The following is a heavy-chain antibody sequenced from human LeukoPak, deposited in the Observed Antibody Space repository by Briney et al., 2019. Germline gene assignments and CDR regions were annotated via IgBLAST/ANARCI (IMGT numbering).Heavy chain of an antibody. D-gene: IGHD3-10*01. Sequence: ASVKVSCKASGYTFTGYYIHWVRQAPGQVLECMVWINPNSGGTNYAQKFQGRVTMTRDTSISTAYMELSRLRSDDTAVYYCARGGSGSYFSWLDPWGQGTLVTVSS. CDR3: ARGGSGSYFSWLDP. CDR1: GYTFTGYY. V-gene: IGHV1-2*02. CDR2: INPNSGGT. J-gene: IGHJ5*02.